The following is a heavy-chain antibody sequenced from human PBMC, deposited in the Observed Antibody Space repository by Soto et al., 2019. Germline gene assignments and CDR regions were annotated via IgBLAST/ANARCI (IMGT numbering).Heavy chain of an antibody. CDR1: GGSISSSSYY. D-gene: IGHD6-19*01. CDR3: ARLSGWYRKLDY. J-gene: IGHJ4*02. V-gene: IGHV4-39*01. Sequence: SETLSLTCTVSGGSISSSSYYWGWIRQPPGKGLEWIGSIYYSGSTYYNPSLKSRVTISVDTSKNQFSLKLSSVTAADTAVYYCARLSGWYRKLDYWGQGTLVT. CDR2: IYYSGST.